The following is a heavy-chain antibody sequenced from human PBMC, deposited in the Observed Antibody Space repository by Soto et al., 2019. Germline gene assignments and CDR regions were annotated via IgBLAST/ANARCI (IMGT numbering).Heavy chain of an antibody. D-gene: IGHD3-10*01. J-gene: IGHJ4*02. V-gene: IGHV3-23*01. CDR3: AKEGNKVRRPLY. CDR1: GFTFSNYV. Sequence: EVQLLESGGGLVQPGGSLRLSCAASGFTFSNYVLSWVRQAPGKGRALFSAISGTGGSTYYADSMKGRFTSSRDNSKNTLCVQMNSLSVEDTAIYYFAKEGNKVRRPLYWGKGNLVTVSP. CDR2: ISGTGGST.